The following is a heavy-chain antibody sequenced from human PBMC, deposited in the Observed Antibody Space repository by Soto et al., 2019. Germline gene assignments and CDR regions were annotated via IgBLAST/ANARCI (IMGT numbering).Heavy chain of an antibody. Sequence: PSETLSLTCAVSGGSISSSSYYWGWIRQPPGKGLEWIGSIYYSGSTYYNPSLKSRVTISVDTSKNQFSLKLSSVTAADTAVYYCARDAPTKGYCISTSCPYYFDYWGQGTLVTVSS. J-gene: IGHJ4*02. V-gene: IGHV4-39*07. CDR1: GGSISSSSYY. CDR2: IYYSGST. CDR3: ARDAPTKGYCISTSCPYYFDY. D-gene: IGHD2-2*01.